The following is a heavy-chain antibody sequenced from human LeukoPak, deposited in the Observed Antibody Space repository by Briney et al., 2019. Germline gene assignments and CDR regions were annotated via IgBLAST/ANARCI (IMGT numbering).Heavy chain of an antibody. V-gene: IGHV3-30*04. Sequence: GGSLRLSCAASGFTFSSYAMHWVRQAPGKGLEWVAVISYDGSNKYYADSVKGRFTISRDNSKNTLYLQMNSLRAEDTAVYYFARDHDSGSYSDYWGQGTLVTVSS. CDR3: ARDHDSGSYSDY. CDR1: GFTFSSYA. J-gene: IGHJ4*02. CDR2: ISYDGSNK. D-gene: IGHD3-10*01.